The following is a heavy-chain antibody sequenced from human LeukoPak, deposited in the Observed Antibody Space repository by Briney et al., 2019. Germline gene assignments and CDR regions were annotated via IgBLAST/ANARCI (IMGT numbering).Heavy chain of an antibody. Sequence: SETLSLTCTVSGGSISSYYWSWIRQPPGKGLEWIGYLYYSGCTNCNPSLKSRVTVSVDTSKNQFSLKLSSVTAADTAVYYCARSVTTRANDAFDIWGQGTMVTVSS. CDR1: GGSISSYY. J-gene: IGHJ3*02. CDR3: ARSVTTRANDAFDI. CDR2: LYYSGCT. D-gene: IGHD4-17*01. V-gene: IGHV4-59*08.